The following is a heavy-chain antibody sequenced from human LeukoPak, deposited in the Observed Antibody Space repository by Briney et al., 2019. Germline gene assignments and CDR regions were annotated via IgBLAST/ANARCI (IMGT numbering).Heavy chain of an antibody. Sequence: SETLSLTCTVSGGSVSSDSYYWSWIRQRPGKGLEWIGYIYYRVSTNYNPSLMSRLTISLDTSKNQFSLKLSSVTAADTAVYYCARDLWAYSYDSPYDYYGMDVWGQGTTVTVSS. CDR1: GGSVSSDSYY. J-gene: IGHJ6*02. D-gene: IGHD5-18*01. V-gene: IGHV4-61*01. CDR3: ARDLWAYSYDSPYDYYGMDV. CDR2: IYYRVST.